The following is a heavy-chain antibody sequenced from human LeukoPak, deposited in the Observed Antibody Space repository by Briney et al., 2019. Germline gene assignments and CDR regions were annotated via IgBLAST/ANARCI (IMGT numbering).Heavy chain of an antibody. CDR3: ARGAVSGSSWAFDY. CDR1: GYSISSGHY. V-gene: IGHV4-38-2*01. J-gene: IGHJ4*02. D-gene: IGHD6-13*01. Sequence: PSETLSLTCAVSGYSISSGHYWGWIRQPPGKGLEWIGSIYHSGSTYYNPSLKSRVTISLDTSKDQFSLKLSSVTAADTAVYYCARGAVSGSSWAFDYWGQGTLVTVSS. CDR2: IYHSGST.